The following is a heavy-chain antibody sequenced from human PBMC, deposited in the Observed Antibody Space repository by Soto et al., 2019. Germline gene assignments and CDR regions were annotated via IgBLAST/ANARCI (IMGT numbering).Heavy chain of an antibody. CDR1: GFTFNMYA. V-gene: IGHV3-23*01. J-gene: IGHJ6*02. Sequence: GGSLRLSCSASGFTFNMYAMSWVRQAPGKGLEWVSAIRGSGVNTYYADSVKGRFTISRDNSKNALYLQMNSLRAEDTAVYYCAKEGDHFYYYGMDVWGQGTTVTVS. CDR2: IRGSGVNT. D-gene: IGHD2-21*02. CDR3: AKEGDHFYYYGMDV.